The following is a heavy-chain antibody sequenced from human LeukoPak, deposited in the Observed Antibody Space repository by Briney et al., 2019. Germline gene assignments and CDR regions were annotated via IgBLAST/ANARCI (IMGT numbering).Heavy chain of an antibody. D-gene: IGHD3-3*01. J-gene: IGHJ3*02. V-gene: IGHV3-74*01. CDR3: AKSRLSGINDAFDI. CDR1: GFTFSSYW. Sequence: PGGSLRLSCAASGFTFSSYWMHWVRQAPGKGLVWVSRINSDGSSTSYADSAKGRFTISRDNSKNTLYLQMNSLRAEDTALYYCAKSRLSGINDAFDIWGQGTMVTVSS. CDR2: INSDGSST.